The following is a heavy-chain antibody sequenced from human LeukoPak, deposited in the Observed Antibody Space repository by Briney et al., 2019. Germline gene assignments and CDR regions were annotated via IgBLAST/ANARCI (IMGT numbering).Heavy chain of an antibody. V-gene: IGHV3-7*01. CDR3: ARQRGDILTGYYMPRGFDY. CDR2: IKQDGSEK. D-gene: IGHD3-9*01. J-gene: IGHJ4*02. Sequence: HAGGSLRLSCAASGFTFSSYWMSWVRQAPGKGLEWVANIKQDGSEKYYVDSVKGRFTISRDNAKNTLYLQMNSLRAEDTAVYYCARQRGDILTGYYMPRGFDYWGQGTLVTVSS. CDR1: GFTFSSYW.